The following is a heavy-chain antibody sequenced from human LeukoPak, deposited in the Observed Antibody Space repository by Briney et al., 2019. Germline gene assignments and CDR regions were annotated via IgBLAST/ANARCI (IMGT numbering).Heavy chain of an antibody. CDR1: GGSISSYY. J-gene: IGHJ4*02. CDR2: IYTSGST. CDR3: ARGGSESSWYLFDY. D-gene: IGHD6-13*01. V-gene: IGHV4-4*07. Sequence: TSETLSLTCTVSGGSISSYYWSWIRQPAGKGLEWIGRIYTSGSTNYDPSLKSRVTMSVDTSKNQFSLKLSSVTAADTAVYYCARGGSESSWYLFDYWGQGTLVTVSS.